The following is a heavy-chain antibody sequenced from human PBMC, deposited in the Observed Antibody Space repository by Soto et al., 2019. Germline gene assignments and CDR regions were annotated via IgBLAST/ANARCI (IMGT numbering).Heavy chain of an antibody. CDR1: GGSISSSSYY. J-gene: IGHJ4*02. Sequence: SETLSLTCTVSGGSISSSSYYWGWIRQPPGKGLEWIGSIYYSGSTYYNPSLKSRVTISVHTSKNQFSLKLSSVTAADTAVYYCARQDSSSWYYFDDWGQGTLVTVSS. CDR2: IYYSGST. D-gene: IGHD6-13*01. V-gene: IGHV4-39*01. CDR3: ARQDSSSWYYFDD.